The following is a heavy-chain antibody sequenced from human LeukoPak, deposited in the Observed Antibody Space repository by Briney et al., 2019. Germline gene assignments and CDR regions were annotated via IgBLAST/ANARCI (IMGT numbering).Heavy chain of an antibody. CDR3: ARHSRGAGDGFDY. V-gene: IGHV5-51*01. CDR2: IYLGDSDT. J-gene: IGHJ4*02. D-gene: IGHD2-21*02. CDR1: GYSFTSYW. Sequence: GESLKISCKGSGYSFTSYWIGWVRQMPGKGLEWMGIIYLGDSDTRYSPSFQGQVTISADKSINTVYLQWSSLKVSDTAMYYCARHSRGAGDGFDYWGQGTLVTVSS.